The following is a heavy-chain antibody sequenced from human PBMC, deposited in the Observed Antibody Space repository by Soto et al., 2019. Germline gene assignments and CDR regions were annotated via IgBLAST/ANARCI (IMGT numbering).Heavy chain of an antibody. D-gene: IGHD4-17*01. J-gene: IGHJ4*02. CDR2: NYHSGTT. Sequence: SETLSLTCAVSGVPISTYYWSWIRQPPGKGLEWIGYNYHSGTTNYNPSLKGRVTISVDTSKNQFSLRLTSVTAADTAIYYCVREAYIAYGHAIDYWGQGTLVTVSS. CDR3: VREAYIAYGHAIDY. V-gene: IGHV4-59*01. CDR1: GVPISTYY.